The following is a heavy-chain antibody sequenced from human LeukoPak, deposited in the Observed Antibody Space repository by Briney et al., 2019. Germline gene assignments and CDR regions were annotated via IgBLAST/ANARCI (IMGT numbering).Heavy chain of an antibody. V-gene: IGHV1-18*01. D-gene: IGHD6-6*01. CDR3: ARGGPFPSGSSSREYYLDY. CDR1: GYDFINYG. J-gene: IGHJ4*02. CDR2: RSIYNGNT. Sequence: ASVKISCKASGYDFINYGISWVRQAPGQGLEWMGWRSIYNGNTDYKLQGRVTMTTDTSTSTAYMEVRSLRSDDTAVYYCARGGPFPSGSSSREYYLDYWGQGTLVTVSS.